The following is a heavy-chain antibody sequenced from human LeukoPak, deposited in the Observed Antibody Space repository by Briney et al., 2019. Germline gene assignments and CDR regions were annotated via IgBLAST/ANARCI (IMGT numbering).Heavy chain of an antibody. Sequence: PGGSLKLPCAASGFTFSGSAMHWVRQASGKGLEWVGRIRSKANSYATAYAASVKGRFTISRDDSKNTAYLQMNSLKTEDTAVYYCTIVVTTVTTYWGQGTLVTVSS. J-gene: IGHJ4*02. D-gene: IGHD4-17*01. CDR1: GFTFSGSA. V-gene: IGHV3-73*01. CDR2: IRSKANSYAT. CDR3: TIVVTTVTTY.